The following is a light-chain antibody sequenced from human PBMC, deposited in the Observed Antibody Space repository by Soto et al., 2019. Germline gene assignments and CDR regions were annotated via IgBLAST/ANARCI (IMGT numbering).Light chain of an antibody. CDR2: EVT. V-gene: IGLV2-14*01. CDR3: SSYTDRNNLV. CDR1: NSDVGSYNY. J-gene: IGLJ1*01. Sequence: QSALTQPASVSGSPGQSITISCTGTNSDVGSYNYVSWYQHHPGKAPKLMIYEVTSRPSGVSDRFSGSKSGNTASLTVSALQAEDEADYYCSSYTDRNNLVFGTGTKVTVL.